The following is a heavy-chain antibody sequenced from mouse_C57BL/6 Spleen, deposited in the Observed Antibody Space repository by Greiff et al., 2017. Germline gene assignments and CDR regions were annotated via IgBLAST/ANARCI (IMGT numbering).Heavy chain of an antibody. V-gene: IGHV14-4*01. CDR2: IDPENGDT. Sequence: VQLQQSGAELVRPGASVKLSCTASGFNIKDDYMHWVKQRPEQGLEWIGWIDPENGDTEYASKFQGKATITADTSSNTASLQLSSLTSDDTAVYYCTTWPSLKKRPQSHWALPTLLSPSSVYYYGSSDWYFDVWGTGTTVTVSS. CDR3: TTWPSLKKRPQSHWALPTLLSPSSVYYYGSSDWYFDV. D-gene: IGHD1-1*01. J-gene: IGHJ1*03. CDR1: GFNIKDDY.